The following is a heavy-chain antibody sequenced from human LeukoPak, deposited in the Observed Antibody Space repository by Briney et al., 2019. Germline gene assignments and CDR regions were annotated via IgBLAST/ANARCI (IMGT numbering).Heavy chain of an antibody. CDR1: GFTFTTYN. Sequence: GGSLRLSCAASGFTFTTYNMNWVRQAPGKGLEWVSYISSSSSTIYYADSVKGRFTISRDNAKNSLYLQMNSLRAEDTAVYYCTTEEYYYDSSGYHDGGSYAFDIWGQGTMVTVSS. CDR2: ISSSSSTI. V-gene: IGHV3-48*01. J-gene: IGHJ3*02. CDR3: TTEEYYYDSSGYHDGGSYAFDI. D-gene: IGHD3-22*01.